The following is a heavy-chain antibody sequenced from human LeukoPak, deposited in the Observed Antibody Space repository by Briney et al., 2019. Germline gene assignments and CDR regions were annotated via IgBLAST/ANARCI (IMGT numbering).Heavy chain of an antibody. CDR1: GFTFSSYS. CDR2: ISSSSSYI. CDR3: AREPTSGREPTSGRPLDY. Sequence: GGSLRLSCAASGFTFSSYSMNWVRQAPGKGLEWVSSISSSSSYIYYADSVKGRFTISRDNAKNSLYLQMNSLRAEDTAVYYCAREPTSGREPTSGRPLDYWGQRTLVTVSS. J-gene: IGHJ4*02. V-gene: IGHV3-21*04. D-gene: IGHD5-12*01.